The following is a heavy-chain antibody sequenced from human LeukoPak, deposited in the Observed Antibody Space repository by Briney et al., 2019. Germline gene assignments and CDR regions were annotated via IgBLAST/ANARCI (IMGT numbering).Heavy chain of an antibody. CDR3: ARRRSYYYYYMDV. V-gene: IGHV4-39*01. Sequence: PSETLSLTCTVSGSSISSSSYYWGWIRQPPGKGLEWIGSIYYSGSTYYNPSLKSRVTISVDTSKNQFSLKLSSVTAADTAVYYCARRRSYYYYYMDVWGKGTTVTVSS. J-gene: IGHJ6*03. CDR1: GSSISSSSYY. CDR2: IYYSGST.